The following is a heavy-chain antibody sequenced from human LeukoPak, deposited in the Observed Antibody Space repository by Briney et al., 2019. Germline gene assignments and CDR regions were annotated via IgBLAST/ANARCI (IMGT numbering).Heavy chain of an antibody. Sequence: PSETLSLTCAVYGGSFSGYYWSWIRQPPGKGLEWIGEINHSGSTNYNPSLKSRVTISVDTSKNQFSLKLSSVTAADTAVYYCARGAVVPAAPRPFDYWGQGTLATVSS. V-gene: IGHV4-34*01. D-gene: IGHD2-2*01. CDR2: INHSGST. J-gene: IGHJ4*02. CDR3: ARGAVVPAAPRPFDY. CDR1: GGSFSGYY.